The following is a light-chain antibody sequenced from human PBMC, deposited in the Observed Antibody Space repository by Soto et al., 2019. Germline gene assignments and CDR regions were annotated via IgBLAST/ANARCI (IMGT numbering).Light chain of an antibody. Sequence: QSVLTQPPSASGTPGQRVTISCSGSWSNIGSNEVHWYKQLPGAAPKVLIYRNSQRPSGVPDRISGSKSGTSASLAISGLRSEDEAAYYCAAWDDSLGGVFGGGTKLTVL. J-gene: IGLJ3*02. CDR1: WSNIGSNE. CDR2: RNS. V-gene: IGLV1-47*01. CDR3: AAWDDSLGGV.